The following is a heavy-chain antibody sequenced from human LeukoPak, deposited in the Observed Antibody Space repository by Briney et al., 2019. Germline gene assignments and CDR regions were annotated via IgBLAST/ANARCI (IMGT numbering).Heavy chain of an antibody. CDR3: ARSEADEYSSSPPLDY. J-gene: IGHJ4*02. CDR1: GYTLTSYD. D-gene: IGHD6-6*01. Sequence: ASVKVSCKASGYTLTSYDFNWVRQATGQRPEWMGWMSPNSGDTGYAQKFQDRVTMTRNTSISTAYMELSSLRSDDTAVYYCARSEADEYSSSPPLDYWGQGTLVTVSS. V-gene: IGHV1-8*01. CDR2: MSPNSGDT.